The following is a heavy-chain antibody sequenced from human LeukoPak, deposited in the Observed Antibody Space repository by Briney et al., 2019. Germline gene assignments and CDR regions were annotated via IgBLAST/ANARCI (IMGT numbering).Heavy chain of an antibody. Sequence: GGSLRLSCAASGFTFSNYSMNWVRQAPGKGLEWVSSISSSSSYIYYADSVKGRFTISRDNAKNSLYLQMNSLRAEDTAVYYCARYSEIGAFDIWGQGTMVTVSS. D-gene: IGHD1-26*01. V-gene: IGHV3-21*04. CDR2: ISSSSSYI. J-gene: IGHJ3*02. CDR3: ARYSEIGAFDI. CDR1: GFTFSNYS.